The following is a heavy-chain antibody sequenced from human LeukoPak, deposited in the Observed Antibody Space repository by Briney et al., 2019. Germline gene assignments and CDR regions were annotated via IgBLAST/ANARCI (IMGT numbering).Heavy chain of an antibody. Sequence: EASVKVSCKTSKNRFTGYFMHWVRQAPGQGLEWIGWINPNSGGPLFARRFQGRVTITRDTSIGATSMELSRLTSDDTALYSWAAQCNDYFCYKRDYMDVWGKGTMVIVSS. CDR3: AAQCNDYFCYKRDYMDV. D-gene: IGHD2-2*02. J-gene: IGHJ6*03. CDR2: INPNSGGP. CDR1: KNRFTGYF. V-gene: IGHV1-2*02.